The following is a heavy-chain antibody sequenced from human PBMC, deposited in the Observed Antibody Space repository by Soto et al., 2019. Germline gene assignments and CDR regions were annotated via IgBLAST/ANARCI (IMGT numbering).Heavy chain of an antibody. J-gene: IGHJ6*02. CDR2: ISYDGSEK. V-gene: IGHV3-30-3*01. CDR3: AREDTVGTYYYYGVDV. Sequence: QEQLVESGGGVVQPGRSLRLSCAASGFIFSSYGMHWVRQSPGKGLEWVALISYDGSEKYYADSVKGRFTISRDNSEKTHYLQMNRLKPEETAVYYCAREDTVGTYYYYGVDVWGQGPTVNVSS. CDR1: GFIFSSYG. D-gene: IGHD1-1*01.